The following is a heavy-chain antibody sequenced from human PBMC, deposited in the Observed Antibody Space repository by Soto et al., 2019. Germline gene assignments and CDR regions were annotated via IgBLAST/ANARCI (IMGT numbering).Heavy chain of an antibody. J-gene: IGHJ5*02. CDR1: GFSFSSYG. V-gene: IGHV3-30*18. CDR3: AKDRVIQLLPIWPDP. CDR2: VSSDGNNK. D-gene: IGHD2-2*01. Sequence: GSLRLSCVASGFSFSSYGMHWVRQAPGKGLEWVAFVSSDGNNKYYAESVKGRFTISRDNAKNTLYLQVDRLTVDDTAVYYCAKDRVIQLLPIWPDPWGQGTLVTVSS.